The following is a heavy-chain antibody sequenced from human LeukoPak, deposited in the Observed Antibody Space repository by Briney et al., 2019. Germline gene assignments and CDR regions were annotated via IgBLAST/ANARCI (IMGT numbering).Heavy chain of an antibody. Sequence: GGSLRLSCAASGFTFSSYWMSWVRQAPGKGLEWVANIKQDGSEKYYVDSVKGRFTISRDNAKNSLYLQMNSLRAEDTAVYYCAKESKSNYYQYYGMDVWGQGTTVTVSS. CDR3: AKESKSNYYQYYGMDV. CDR1: GFTFSSYW. V-gene: IGHV3-7*03. J-gene: IGHJ6*02. CDR2: IKQDGSEK.